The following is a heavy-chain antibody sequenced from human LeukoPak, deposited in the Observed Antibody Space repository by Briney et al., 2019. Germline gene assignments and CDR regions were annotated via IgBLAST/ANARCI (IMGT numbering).Heavy chain of an antibody. V-gene: IGHV4-59*01. CDR2: IYYSGST. Sequence: SETLSLTCTVSGGSISSYYWSWIRQPPGKGLEWIGYIYYSGSTNYNPSLKSRVTISVDTSKNQFTLKLSSVTAADTAVYYCARVSWFPGTSYYYMDVWGKGTTVTVSS. CDR1: GGSISSYY. CDR3: ARVSWFPGTSYYYMDV. J-gene: IGHJ6*03. D-gene: IGHD1-1*01.